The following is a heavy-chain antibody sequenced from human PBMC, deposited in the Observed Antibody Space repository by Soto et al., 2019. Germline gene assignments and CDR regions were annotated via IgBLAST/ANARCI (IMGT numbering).Heavy chain of an antibody. J-gene: IGHJ4*02. CDR3: ARESDHLTSNFAY. CDR2: ISSTTNYI. V-gene: IGHV3-21*06. Sequence: GGTLRLSCAASGFTFTRYSMNWVRQAPGKGLEWVSSISSTTNYIYYGDSMKGRFTISRDKAKNSLYMEMNSMRAEDTAVYDCARESDHLTSNFAYWGQGTRVTVS. CDR1: GFTFTRYS.